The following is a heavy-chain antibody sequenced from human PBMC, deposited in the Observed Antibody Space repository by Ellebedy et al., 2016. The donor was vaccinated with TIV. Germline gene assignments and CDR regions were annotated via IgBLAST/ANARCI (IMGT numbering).Heavy chain of an antibody. Sequence: GESLKISXAASGFTFSTYWMNWIRQTPGKGLEWVSAISGDGGSTYYADSVRGRFTISRDISKNTLFLQLNSLRAEDTAIYYCAKQGYSYAYNWFDPWGQGTLVTVSS. D-gene: IGHD5-18*01. CDR1: GFTFSTYW. J-gene: IGHJ5*02. CDR2: ISGDGGST. V-gene: IGHV3-23*01. CDR3: AKQGYSYAYNWFDP.